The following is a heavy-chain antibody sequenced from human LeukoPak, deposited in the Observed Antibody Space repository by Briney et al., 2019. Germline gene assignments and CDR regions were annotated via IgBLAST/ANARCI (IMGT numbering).Heavy chain of an antibody. J-gene: IGHJ4*02. D-gene: IGHD2-15*01. CDR3: ARDHAGSGRAFDN. CDR1: VHTLSNYG. CDR2: LSCWGINK. V-gene: IGHV3-30*03. Sequence: GGSLRLSCAVSVHTLSNYGVHWVRRAPGKGLEGVALLSCWGINKLYADSVKGRFIISRANSMNTLYLQMNSLRVEDTAVYYCARDHAGSGRAFDNWGQGTLVTVCS.